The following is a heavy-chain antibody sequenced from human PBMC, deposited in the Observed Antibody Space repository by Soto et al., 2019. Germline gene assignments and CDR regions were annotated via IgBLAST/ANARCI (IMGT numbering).Heavy chain of an antibody. CDR3: AKDLTRQLAYWLDP. CDR1: GFSFTGYY. J-gene: IGHJ5*02. D-gene: IGHD6-6*01. CDR2: INAHSGGT. Sequence: ASVKVSCTASGFSFTGYYIHWLRQAPGQGLEWMGWINAHSGGTEYAQKFQGRVTLTRDTSIATAYLPLTSLTSDDTALYYCAKDLTRQLAYWLDPWGQGTQVTVSS. V-gene: IGHV1-2*02.